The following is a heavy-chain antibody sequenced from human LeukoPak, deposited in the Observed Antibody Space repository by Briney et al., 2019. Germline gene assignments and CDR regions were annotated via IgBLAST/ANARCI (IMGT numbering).Heavy chain of an antibody. CDR2: IKQDGSEK. CDR3: ARASYYCNSGYYPHFDY. CDR1: GFTSRDYW. J-gene: IGHJ4*02. Sequence: PGGSLRLSCAASGFTSRDYWMNWVRQAPGKGLEWVANIKQDGSEKYYVDSVKGRFTISRDNAKNSLYLQMNSLRAEDTAVYYCARASYYCNSGYYPHFDYWGQGTLVTVSS. V-gene: IGHV3-7*01. D-gene: IGHD3-22*01.